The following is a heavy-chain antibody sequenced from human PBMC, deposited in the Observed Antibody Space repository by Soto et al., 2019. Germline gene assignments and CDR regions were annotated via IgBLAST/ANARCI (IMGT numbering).Heavy chain of an antibody. CDR3: ARVGNWNYSYYYYYGMDV. Sequence: SETLSLTCTVSGGSISSGGYYWSWIRQHPGKGLEWIGYIYYSGSTYYNPSLKSRVTISVDTSKNQFSLKLSSVTAADTAVYYCARVGNWNYSYYYYYGMDVWGQGTTVTVSS. D-gene: IGHD1-7*01. CDR2: IYYSGST. J-gene: IGHJ6*02. V-gene: IGHV4-31*03. CDR1: GGSISSGGYY.